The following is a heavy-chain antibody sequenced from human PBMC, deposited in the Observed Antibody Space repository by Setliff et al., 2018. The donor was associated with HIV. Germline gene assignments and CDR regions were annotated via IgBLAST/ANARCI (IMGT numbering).Heavy chain of an antibody. CDR3: ARGHPHGGWFPTSWDYSYMDV. J-gene: IGHJ6*03. V-gene: IGHV4-4*07. D-gene: IGHD3-10*01. CDR1: GDSITSHY. Sequence: SETLSLTCTVSGDSITSHYWSWIRQPAGKGLEWIGRIYSSGRTTYNPSLKSRFTMALDTSRNEVSLKVSSVTAADAAVYYCARGHPHGGWFPTSWDYSYMDVWGKGTTVTVSS. CDR2: IYSSGRT.